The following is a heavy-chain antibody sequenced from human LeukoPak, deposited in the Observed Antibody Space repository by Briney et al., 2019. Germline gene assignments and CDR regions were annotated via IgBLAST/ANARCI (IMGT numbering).Heavy chain of an antibody. V-gene: IGHV4-39*01. Sequence: PSETLSLTCTVSGGSISSSSYYWGWIRQPPGKGLEWIGSIYYSGSTYYNPSLKSRVTISVDTSKNQFSLKLSSVTAADTAVYYCAGGYSYGPFDYWGQGTLVTVSS. J-gene: IGHJ4*02. CDR2: IYYSGST. D-gene: IGHD5-18*01. CDR3: AGGYSYGPFDY. CDR1: GGSISSSSYY.